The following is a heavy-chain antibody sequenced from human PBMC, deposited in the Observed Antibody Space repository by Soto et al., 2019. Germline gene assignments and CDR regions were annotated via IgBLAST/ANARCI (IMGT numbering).Heavy chain of an antibody. CDR1: GFTFTTYW. CDR2: INVDGSTT. D-gene: IGHD3-22*01. J-gene: IGHJ1*01. CDR3: ARDGYYYDSSGYYYVSEYFQH. V-gene: IGHV3-74*01. Sequence: PGGSLRLSCEASGFTFTTYWMHWVRQVPGKGLVWVSRINVDGSTTGYVDSVKGRFTISRDNAKNTLYLQMNSLRAEDTAVYYCARDGYYYDSSGYYYVSEYFQHWGQGTLVTVSS.